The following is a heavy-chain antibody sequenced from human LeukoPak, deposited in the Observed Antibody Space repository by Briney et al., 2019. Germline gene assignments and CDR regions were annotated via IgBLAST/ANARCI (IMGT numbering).Heavy chain of an antibody. D-gene: IGHD3-22*01. CDR2: ISSTSGTI. CDR1: GFTFSSYG. J-gene: IGHJ4*02. Sequence: GGSLRLSCAASGFTFSSYGMNWVRQAPGQGLEWVSYISSTSGTIYYADSVKGRFTISRDNAKTSLYLQMDSLRDEDTAVYYCARDLWGTSGYRFDYWGQGTLVTVSS. V-gene: IGHV3-48*02. CDR3: ARDLWGTSGYRFDY.